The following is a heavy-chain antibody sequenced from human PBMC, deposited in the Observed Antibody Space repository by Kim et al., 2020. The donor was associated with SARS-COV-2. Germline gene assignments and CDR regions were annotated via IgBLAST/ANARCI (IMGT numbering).Heavy chain of an antibody. Sequence: TPSLKRRVTMSVDKSKNQFSLKLDAVTAADTAVYYCARGKEDNNGMVFDYWGQGTLVTVSS. CDR3: ARGKEDNNGMVFDY. V-gene: IGHV4-4*08. J-gene: IGHJ4*02. D-gene: IGHD1-26*01.